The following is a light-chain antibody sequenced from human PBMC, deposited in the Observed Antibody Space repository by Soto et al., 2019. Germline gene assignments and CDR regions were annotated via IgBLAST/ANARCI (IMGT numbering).Light chain of an antibody. CDR2: GAS. CDR3: QQYNKWPLT. V-gene: IGKV3-15*01. J-gene: IGKJ3*01. CDR1: PSVSGSN. Sequence: EIVLTQSPGTLSLSPGERATLSCRASPSVSGSNLAWYQQKPGQAPRLLMFGASSRATGIPARFSGTGSGTEFTLTISSLQSEDFAVYYCQQYNKWPLTFGPGTKVDIK.